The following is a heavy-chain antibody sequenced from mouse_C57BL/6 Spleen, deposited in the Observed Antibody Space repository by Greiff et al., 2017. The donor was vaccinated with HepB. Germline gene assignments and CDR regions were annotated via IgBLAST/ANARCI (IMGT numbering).Heavy chain of an antibody. V-gene: IGHV1-15*01. CDR3: TRRDSNCCFDY. D-gene: IGHD2-5*01. Sequence: VQLQQSGAELVRPGASVTLSCKASGYTFTDYEMHWVKQTPVHGLEWIGAIDPETGGTAYNQKFKGKAILTADKSSSTAYMELRSLTSEDSAVYYCTRRDSNCCFDYWGQGTTLTVSS. CDR2: IDPETGGT. J-gene: IGHJ2*01. CDR1: GYTFTDYE.